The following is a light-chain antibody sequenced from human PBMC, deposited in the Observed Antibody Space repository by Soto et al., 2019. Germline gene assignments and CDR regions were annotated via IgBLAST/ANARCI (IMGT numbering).Light chain of an antibody. J-gene: IGLJ2*01. CDR2: DVS. V-gene: IGLV2-14*03. CDR1: SSDVGAYDY. Sequence: QSVLTQPASVSGSPGQSITISCTGTSSDVGAYDYVSWYQQHPGKAPKLMIYDVSNRPSGVSNRFSGSKSGNTASLTISGLQAEDEADYYCISYTTTRTVVIGGGTKLTVL. CDR3: ISYTTTRTVV.